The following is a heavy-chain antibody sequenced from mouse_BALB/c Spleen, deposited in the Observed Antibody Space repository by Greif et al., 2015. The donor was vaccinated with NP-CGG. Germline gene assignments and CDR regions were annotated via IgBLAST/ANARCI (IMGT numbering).Heavy chain of an antibody. J-gene: IGHJ2*01. V-gene: IGHV5-6-5*01. CDR2: ISSGGST. CDR1: GFTFSSYA. CDR3: ARGDSYFDY. Sequence: EVHLVESGGGLVKPGGSLKLSCAASGFTFSSYAMSWVRQTPEKRLEWVASISSGGSTYYPDSVKGRFTISRDNARNILYLQMSSLRSEDTAMYYCARGDSYFDYWGQGTTLTVSS.